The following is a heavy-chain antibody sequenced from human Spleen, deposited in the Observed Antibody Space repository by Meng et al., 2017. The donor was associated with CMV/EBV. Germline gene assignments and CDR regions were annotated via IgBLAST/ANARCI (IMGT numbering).Heavy chain of an antibody. CDR3: AREAHGL. Sequence: SETLSLTCTVSGGSISSSSYYWGWIRQPPGKGLEWIGSIYYSGSTYYNPSLKSRVTISVDTSKKQFFLKLNSVTAADTAFYYCAREAHGLWGQGTLVTVSS. CDR1: GGSISSSSYY. D-gene: IGHD2-8*01. CDR2: IYYSGST. V-gene: IGHV4-39*07. J-gene: IGHJ4*02.